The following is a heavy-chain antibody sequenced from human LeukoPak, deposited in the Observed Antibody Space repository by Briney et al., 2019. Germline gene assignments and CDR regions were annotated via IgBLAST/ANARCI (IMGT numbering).Heavy chain of an antibody. Sequence: ASVKVSCKASGYTFTGYYMHWVRQAPGQGLEWMGWINPNSGGTNYAQKFQGRVTITADESTSTAYMELSSLRSEDTAAYYCAYDSSGYYYRWGQGTLVTVSS. CDR3: AYDSSGYYYR. CDR2: INPNSGGT. J-gene: IGHJ4*02. D-gene: IGHD3-22*01. V-gene: IGHV1-2*02. CDR1: GYTFTGYY.